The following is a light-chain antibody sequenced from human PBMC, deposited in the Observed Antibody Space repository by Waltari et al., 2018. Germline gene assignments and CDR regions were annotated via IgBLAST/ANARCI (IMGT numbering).Light chain of an antibody. CDR1: QRVSSSY. Sequence: EIVLTQSPGTLSLSPGERATLSCRASQRVSSSYLAWYQQKPGQPPRLLIYGTSGRATGIPDRCSGSGAGTDFTLTISRLEPEDVAVYYCQQYDSSRLTFGGGTKVEIK. CDR3: QQYDSSRLT. V-gene: IGKV3-20*01. J-gene: IGKJ4*01. CDR2: GTS.